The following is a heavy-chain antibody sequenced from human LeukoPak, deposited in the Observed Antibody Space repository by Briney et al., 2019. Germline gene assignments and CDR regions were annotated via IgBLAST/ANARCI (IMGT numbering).Heavy chain of an antibody. CDR3: VGPKD. V-gene: IGHV3-7*01. J-gene: IGHJ4*02. Sequence: GGSLRLSCAASGFTFSDYWMNWVRQTPEKGLEWVANIKRDGSDQNYVDSVKGRFTISRDNAKNSLYLQMNSLRAEDTAMYYCVGPKDWGQGTLVTVSS. CDR1: GFTFSDYW. CDR2: IKRDGSDQ.